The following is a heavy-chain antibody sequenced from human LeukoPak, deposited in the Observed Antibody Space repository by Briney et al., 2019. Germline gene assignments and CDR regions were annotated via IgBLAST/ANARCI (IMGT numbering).Heavy chain of an antibody. D-gene: IGHD5-18*01. CDR1: GGFISSYY. Sequence: SETLSLTCTVSGGFISSYYWSWIRQPPGKGLEWIGYIYYSGSTNYNPSLKSRVTISVDTSKNQFSPKLSSVTAADTAVYYCARLSVDTAIIYAFDIWGQGTMVTVSS. J-gene: IGHJ3*02. CDR3: ARLSVDTAIIYAFDI. V-gene: IGHV4-59*08. CDR2: IYYSGST.